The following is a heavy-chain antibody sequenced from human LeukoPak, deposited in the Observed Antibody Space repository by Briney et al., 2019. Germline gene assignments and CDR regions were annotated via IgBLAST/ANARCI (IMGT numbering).Heavy chain of an antibody. CDR2: VKEDGTTK. CDR1: GFSFTNYW. V-gene: IGHV3-7*01. Sequence: GGSLRLSCATSGFSFTNYWMSWVRQAPGKGLEWVANVKEDGTTKQYVDSVKGRFTISRDNAKNSLYLQMDSLRAEDTAVYYCVSQEVVPHWGQGTLVSVSS. CDR3: VSQEVVPH. D-gene: IGHD2-15*01. J-gene: IGHJ4*02.